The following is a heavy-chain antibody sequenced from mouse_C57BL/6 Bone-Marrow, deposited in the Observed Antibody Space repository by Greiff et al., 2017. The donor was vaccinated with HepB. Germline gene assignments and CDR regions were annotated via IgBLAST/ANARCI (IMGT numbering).Heavy chain of an antibody. J-gene: IGHJ1*03. D-gene: IGHD1-1*01. V-gene: IGHV5-9*01. CDR3: ARPSSYYYGSSWYFDV. CDR2: ISGGGGNT. Sequence: EVQLVESGGGLVKPGGSLKLSCAASGFTFSSYTMSWVRQTPEKRLEWVATISGGGGNTYYPDSVKGRFTISRDNAKNTLYLQMSSLRSEDTALYYCARPSSYYYGSSWYFDVWGTGTTVTVSS. CDR1: GFTFSSYT.